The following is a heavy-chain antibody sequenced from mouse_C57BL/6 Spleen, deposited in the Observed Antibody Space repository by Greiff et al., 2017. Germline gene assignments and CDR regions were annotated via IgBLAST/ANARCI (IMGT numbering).Heavy chain of an antibody. J-gene: IGHJ1*03. CDR3: ARGGLLYVDV. CDR1: GYTFTSYW. V-gene: IGHV1-55*01. CDR2: IYPGSGST. Sequence: QVQLQQPGAELVKPGASVKMSCKASGYTFTSYWITWVKQRPGKGLEWIGDIYPGSGSTNYNEKFKGKATLTVDTSSSTAYMQLSSLTSEDSAVYYCARGGLLYVDVWGTGTTVTVSS.